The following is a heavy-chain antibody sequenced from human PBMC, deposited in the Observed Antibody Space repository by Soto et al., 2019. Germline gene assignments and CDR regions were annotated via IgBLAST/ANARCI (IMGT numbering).Heavy chain of an antibody. D-gene: IGHD1-26*01. CDR1: GGTFSRYA. CDR3: AYLVKRIVGACVWFDP. CDR2: IIPIFGTA. V-gene: IGHV1-69*06. J-gene: IGHJ5*02. Sequence: SVKVSCKASGGTFSRYAISWVRQAPGQGLEWMGGIIPIFGTANYAQKFQGRVTFTADKSTSTAYMELSSLRSEDTAVYYCAYLVKRIVGACVWFDPRGQGPRVTFAS.